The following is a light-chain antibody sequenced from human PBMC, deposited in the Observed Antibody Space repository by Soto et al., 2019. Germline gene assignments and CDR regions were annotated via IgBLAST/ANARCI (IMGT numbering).Light chain of an antibody. Sequence: ETVLTQSPGTLSLSPGEGATVSCRVSQSINSKSLVWYQRKFGQAPRLLIYNTSSRATGIPDRFSGSGSGTDFTLSISRLEPEDFAVYYCQHYGGSFIFGPGTKVDFK. CDR1: QSINSKS. CDR3: QHYGGSFI. V-gene: IGKV3-20*01. J-gene: IGKJ3*01. CDR2: NTS.